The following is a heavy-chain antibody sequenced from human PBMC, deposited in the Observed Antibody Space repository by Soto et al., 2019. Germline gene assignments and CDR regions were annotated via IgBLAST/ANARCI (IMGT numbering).Heavy chain of an antibody. J-gene: IGHJ6*02. CDR3: TTEGYYDFWSGFSSADDYGMDV. D-gene: IGHD3-3*01. V-gene: IGHV3-15*01. CDR2: IKSKTDGGTT. CDR1: GFTFSNAW. Sequence: GGSLRLSCAASGFTFSNAWMSWVRQAPGKGLEWVGRIKSKTDGGTTDYAAPVKGRFTISRDDSKNTLYLQMNSLKTEDTAVYYCTTEGYYDFWSGFSSADDYGMDVWGPATTLTVSS.